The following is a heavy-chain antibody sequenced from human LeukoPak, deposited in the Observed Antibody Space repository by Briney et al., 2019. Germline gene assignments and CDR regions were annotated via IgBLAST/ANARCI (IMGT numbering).Heavy chain of an antibody. V-gene: IGHV3-7*01. D-gene: IGHD6-19*01. Sequence: GGSLRLSCVASGFTFSSYWMTWVRQAPGKGLEWVANIKTDGSQIYYVDSVKGRFTISRDNAKNSLYLQMNSLRAEDTAVYYCARGKNWRGGSGWSPVDVYFDYWGQGTLVTVSS. J-gene: IGHJ4*02. CDR3: ARGKNWRGGSGWSPVDVYFDY. CDR1: GFTFSSYW. CDR2: IKTDGSQI.